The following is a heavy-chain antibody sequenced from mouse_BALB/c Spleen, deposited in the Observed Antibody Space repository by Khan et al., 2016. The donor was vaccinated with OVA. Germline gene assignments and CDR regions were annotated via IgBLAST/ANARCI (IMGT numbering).Heavy chain of an antibody. CDR3: ARSGYDYFAY. Sequence: QVQLQQSGAELVRPGSSVKISCKASGYAFSNYLMNWVKQGPGQGLEWIGQIYPGDGNTNSNGKFKDKATLTADKSSSTAYIQLSSLTSEESAVYFYARSGYDYFAYWGQGTLVTVAA. CDR2: IYPGDGNT. V-gene: IGHV1-80*01. D-gene: IGHD2-14*01. CDR1: GYAFSNYL. J-gene: IGHJ3*01.